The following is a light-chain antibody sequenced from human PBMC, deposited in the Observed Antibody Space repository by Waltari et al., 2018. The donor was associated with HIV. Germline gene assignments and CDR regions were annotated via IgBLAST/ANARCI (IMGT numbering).Light chain of an antibody. J-gene: IGLJ2*01. V-gene: IGLV2-23*02. CDR2: DVS. CDR3: CSYAGGSTLV. Sequence: QSALTQPASVSGSPGQSITISCSGTNNYNHVSWYHQYPGKAPKLPLYDVSKRPSGVSNRFSGSKSGNTASLTISGRQAEDEGDYHCCSYAGGSTLVFGGGTKLTVL. CDR1: NNYNH.